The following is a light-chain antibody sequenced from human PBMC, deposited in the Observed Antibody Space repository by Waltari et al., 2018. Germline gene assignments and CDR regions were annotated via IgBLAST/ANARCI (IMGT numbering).Light chain of an antibody. Sequence: QSALTQPASVSGSPGQSITLSCTGPSSDVGGYNYVSWYQQPPGKAPKLMIYEVSNRPSGVSNRFSGSKSGNTASLTISGLQAEDEADYYCSSYTSSSTLGVFGGGTKLTVL. V-gene: IGLV2-14*01. CDR3: SSYTSSSTLGV. J-gene: IGLJ2*01. CDR2: EVS. CDR1: SSDVGGYNY.